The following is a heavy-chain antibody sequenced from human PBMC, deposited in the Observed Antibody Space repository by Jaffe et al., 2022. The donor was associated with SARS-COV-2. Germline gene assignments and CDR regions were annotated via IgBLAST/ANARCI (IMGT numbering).Heavy chain of an antibody. D-gene: IGHD3-10*01. CDR1: GFTFSSYS. Sequence: EVQLVESGGGLVQPGGSLRLSCAASGFTFSSYSMNWVRQAPGKGLEWVSYISSSSSTIYYADSVKGRFTISRDNAKNSLYLQMNSLRAEDTAVYYCARDGYYYGSGSYYNSLYYYYYYMDVWGKGTTVTVSS. CDR3: ARDGYYYGSGSYYNSLYYYYYYMDV. V-gene: IGHV3-48*01. J-gene: IGHJ6*03. CDR2: ISSSSSTI.